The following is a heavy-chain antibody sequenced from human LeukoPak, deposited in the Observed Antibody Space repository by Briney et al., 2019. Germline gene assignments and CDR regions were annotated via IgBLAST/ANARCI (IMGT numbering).Heavy chain of an antibody. V-gene: IGHV4-59*01. CDR2: IYYSGST. D-gene: IGHD3-3*01. CDR3: ARVHSEDYDFWSGYQGNWFDP. Sequence: SETLSLTCTVSGGSISSYYWSWIRQPPGKGLEWIGYIYYSGSTNYNPSLKSRVTISVDTSKNQFSLKLSSVTAADTAVYYCARVHSEDYDFWSGYQGNWFDPWGQGTLVTVSS. CDR1: GGSISSYY. J-gene: IGHJ5*02.